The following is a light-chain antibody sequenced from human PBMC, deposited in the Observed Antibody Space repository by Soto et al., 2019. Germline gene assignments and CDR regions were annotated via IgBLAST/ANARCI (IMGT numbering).Light chain of an antibody. Sequence: QSALTQPASVSGSPGQSITISCTGTSSDVGDYKYVSWYQQHPDKAPKLIIFVNSNRPSGISNRFSASKPGNTASLTISGLQAEDEADYYCSSYTSSDTPYVFGTGTKLTVL. CDR2: VNS. J-gene: IGLJ1*01. CDR1: SSDVGDYKY. V-gene: IGLV2-14*01. CDR3: SSYTSSDTPYV.